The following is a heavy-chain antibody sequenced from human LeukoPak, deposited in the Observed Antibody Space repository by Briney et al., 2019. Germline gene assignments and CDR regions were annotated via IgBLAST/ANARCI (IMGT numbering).Heavy chain of an antibody. CDR3: ARQIVGPTAPFDY. CDR2: IYYSGST. J-gene: IGHJ4*02. CDR1: GGSISSGDYY. V-gene: IGHV4-30-4*01. D-gene: IGHD1-26*01. Sequence: SETLSLTCTVSGGSISSGDYYWSWIRQPPGKGLEWIGYIYYSGSTYYNPSLKSRVTISVDTSKNQFSLKLSSVTAADTAVYCCARQIVGPTAPFDYWGQGTLVTVSS.